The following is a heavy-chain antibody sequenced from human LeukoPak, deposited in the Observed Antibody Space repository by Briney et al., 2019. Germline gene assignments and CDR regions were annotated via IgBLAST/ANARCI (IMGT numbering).Heavy chain of an antibody. CDR3: ARVVPRDCSSTSCYRDAFDI. D-gene: IGHD2-2*02. CDR2: ISAYNGNT. CDR1: GYTFTSYG. V-gene: IGHV1-18*01. Sequence: GASVKVSCKASGYTFTSYGISWVRQAPGQGLEWMGWISAYNGNTNYAQKLQGRVTMTTDTSTSTAYMELRSLRSDDTAVYYCARVVPRDCSSTSCYRDAFDIWGQGTMVTVSS. J-gene: IGHJ3*02.